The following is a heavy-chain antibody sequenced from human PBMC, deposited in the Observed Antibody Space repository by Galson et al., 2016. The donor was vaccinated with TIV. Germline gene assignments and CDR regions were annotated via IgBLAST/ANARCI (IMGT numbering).Heavy chain of an antibody. CDR3: ARGTDYYGSGSFSY. J-gene: IGHJ4*02. D-gene: IGHD3-10*01. CDR2: IIAIFGTT. Sequence: SVKVSCKASGGIFNRYAISWVRQAPGQGLEWMGKIIAIFGTTNYAQKFQGRVTITADESTSTVYTELSSLRSEDTAVYYCARGTDYYGSGSFSYWGQGTLVTVSS. CDR1: GGIFNRYA. V-gene: IGHV1-69*13.